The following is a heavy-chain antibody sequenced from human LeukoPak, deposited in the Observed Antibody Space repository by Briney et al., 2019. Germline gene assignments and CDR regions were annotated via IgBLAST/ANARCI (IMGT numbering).Heavy chain of an antibody. D-gene: IGHD4-23*01. CDR1: GGSISSYY. Sequence: KPSETLSLTCTVSGGSISSYYWSWIRQPPGKGLEWIGYIYYSGSTNYNPSLKSRVTISVDTSKNQFSLKLSSVTAADTAVYYCARDKVDYGGNSGWYFDLWGRGTLVTVSS. J-gene: IGHJ2*01. V-gene: IGHV4-59*01. CDR3: ARDKVDYGGNSGWYFDL. CDR2: IYYSGST.